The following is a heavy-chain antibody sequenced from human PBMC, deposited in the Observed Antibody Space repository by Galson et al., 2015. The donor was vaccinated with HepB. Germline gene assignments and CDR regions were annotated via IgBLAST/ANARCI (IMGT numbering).Heavy chain of an antibody. Sequence: SLRLSCAASGSIFSTYTFHWVRRAPGKDLEWISYISSTGTTIYYADSVKGRFTISRDNAENSLSLQMSSLRDEDTAVYYCVRVAIDTTIFRGYWYFDLWGRGTLVTVSS. V-gene: IGHV3-48*02. CDR3: VRVAIDTTIFRGYWYFDL. J-gene: IGHJ2*01. CDR2: ISSTGTTI. CDR1: GSIFSTYT. D-gene: IGHD5-18*01.